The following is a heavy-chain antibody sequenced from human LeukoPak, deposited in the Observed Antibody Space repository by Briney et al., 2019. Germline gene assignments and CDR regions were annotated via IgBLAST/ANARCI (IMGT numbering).Heavy chain of an antibody. CDR3: ARGLCSSTSCYSYYYYGMDV. D-gene: IGHD2-2*02. V-gene: IGHV4-34*01. CDR2: INHSGST. J-gene: IGHJ6*02. CDR1: GGSFSGYY. Sequence: SETLSLTCAVYGGSFSGYYWSWIRQPPGKGLEWIGEINHSGSTNYNPSLKSRVTISVDTSKNQFSLKLSSVTAADTAVYYCARGLCSSTSCYSYYYYGMDVWGQGTTVTVSS.